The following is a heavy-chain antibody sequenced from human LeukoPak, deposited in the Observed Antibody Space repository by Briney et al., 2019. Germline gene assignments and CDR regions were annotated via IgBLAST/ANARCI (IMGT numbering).Heavy chain of an antibody. V-gene: IGHV3-21*01. J-gene: IGHJ4*02. CDR2: ISSSSSYI. CDR3: ARPLDRDYYGSGSYYNVDY. D-gene: IGHD3-10*01. Sequence: GGSLRLSCAASGFTFSSYSMNGVRQAPGKGLEWVSSISSSSSYIYYADSVKGRFTISRDNAKNSLHLQMNSLRAEDTAVYYCARPLDRDYYGSGSYYNVDYWGQGTLVTVSS. CDR1: GFTFSSYS.